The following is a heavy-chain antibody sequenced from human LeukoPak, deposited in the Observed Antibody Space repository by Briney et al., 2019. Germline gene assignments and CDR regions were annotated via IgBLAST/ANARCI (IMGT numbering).Heavy chain of an antibody. Sequence: SETLSLTCAVYGGSFSGYYWSWIRQPPGKGLEWIGEINHSGSTNYNPSLKSRVTISVDKSKNQFSLNLSSVSAADTAVYYCARDKRAAGSTVFDYWGQGTLVIVSS. CDR2: INHSGST. D-gene: IGHD6-13*01. CDR1: GGSFSGYY. V-gene: IGHV4-34*01. J-gene: IGHJ4*02. CDR3: ARDKRAAGSTVFDY.